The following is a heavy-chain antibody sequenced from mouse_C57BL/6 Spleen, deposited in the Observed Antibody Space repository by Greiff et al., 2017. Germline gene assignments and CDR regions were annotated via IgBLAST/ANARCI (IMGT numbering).Heavy chain of an antibody. CDR1: GFTFSSYA. Sequence: DVKLQESGGGLVKPGGSLKLSCAASGFTFSSYAMSWVRQTPEKRLEWVATISDGGSYTYYPDNVKGRFTISRDNAKNNLYLQMSHLKSEDTAMYYCAREDGVRSLYAMDYWGQGTSVTVSS. CDR3: AREDGVRSLYAMDY. V-gene: IGHV5-4*01. CDR2: ISDGGSYT. J-gene: IGHJ4*01. D-gene: IGHD1-1*01.